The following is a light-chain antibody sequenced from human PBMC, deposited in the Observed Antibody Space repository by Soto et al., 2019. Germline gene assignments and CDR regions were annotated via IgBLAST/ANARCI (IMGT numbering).Light chain of an antibody. CDR3: QSSDSSLRGYV. J-gene: IGLJ1*01. CDR1: RSNIGAGND. V-gene: IGLV1-40*01. CDR2: ENS. Sequence: QSVLTQPPSVSGAPGQRVIISCTGSRSNIGAGNDVHWYQQFPGTAPKLLIFENSNRPSGVPDRFSGSKSGTSASLAITGLQAEDEAEYYCQSSDSSLRGYVFGTGTKVTVL.